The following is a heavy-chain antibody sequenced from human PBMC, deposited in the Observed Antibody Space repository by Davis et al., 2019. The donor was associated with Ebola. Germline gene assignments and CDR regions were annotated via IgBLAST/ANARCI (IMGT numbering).Heavy chain of an antibody. CDR2: IRQDGIEK. V-gene: IGHV3-7*03. Sequence: GESLKISCTASGFTFSTYWMSWVRQAPGKGLEWVANIRQDGIEKFYVDSVKGRFTISRDNGKKSVYLQMNSLRAEDTALYYCAKEYYYYYGMDVWGKGTTVTVSS. J-gene: IGHJ6*04. CDR1: GFTFSTYW. CDR3: AKEYYYYYGMDV.